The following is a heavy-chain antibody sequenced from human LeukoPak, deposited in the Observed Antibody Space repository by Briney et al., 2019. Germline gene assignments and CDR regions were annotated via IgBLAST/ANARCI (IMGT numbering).Heavy chain of an antibody. CDR1: GGTFSSYA. CDR2: IIPIFGTA. CDR3: ARGSEIQLWSSNYYYYYFMDV. D-gene: IGHD5-18*01. V-gene: IGHV1-69*13. Sequence: SVKVSCKASGGTFSSYAISWVRQAPGQGLEWMGGIIPIFGTANYAQKFQGRVTITADESTSTAYMELSSLRSEDTAVYYCARGSEIQLWSSNYYYYYFMDVWGKGTTVTVS. J-gene: IGHJ6*03.